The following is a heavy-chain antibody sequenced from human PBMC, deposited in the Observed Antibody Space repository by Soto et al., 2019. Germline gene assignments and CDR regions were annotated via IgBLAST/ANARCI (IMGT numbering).Heavy chain of an antibody. Sequence: RWETLSLTCSVSGDSISDYYWSWIRQPPGKGLEWIGYIYHSGSTYYNASLKSRVTISVDTSKNQFSLTLGSVTAADTAVYYWARRGGRITIFGVVINHYYYGMDVWGQGTTVTVSS. CDR2: IYHSGST. J-gene: IGHJ6*02. V-gene: IGHV4-59*12. CDR1: GDSISDYY. CDR3: ARRGGRITIFGVVINHYYYGMDV. D-gene: IGHD3-3*01.